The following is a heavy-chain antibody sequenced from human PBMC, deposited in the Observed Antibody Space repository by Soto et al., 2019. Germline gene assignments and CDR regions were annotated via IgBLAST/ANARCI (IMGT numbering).Heavy chain of an antibody. D-gene: IGHD1-1*01. V-gene: IGHV4-4*07. CDR1: GASISGFY. J-gene: IGHJ5*02. CDR2: IYATGTT. Sequence: SETLSLTCTVSGASISGFYWSWIRKSAGKGLEWIGRIYATGTTDYSPSLKSRGMMSVDTSKKQFSLKLRSVTAADTAVYYCVRDGTKTLRDWFDPWGQGISVTVSS. CDR3: VRDGTKTLRDWFDP.